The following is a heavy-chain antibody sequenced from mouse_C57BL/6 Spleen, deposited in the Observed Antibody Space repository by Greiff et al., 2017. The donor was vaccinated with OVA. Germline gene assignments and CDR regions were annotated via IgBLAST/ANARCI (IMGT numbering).Heavy chain of an antibody. CDR3: TTWSTTVVDFAY. CDR1: GFNIKDDY. J-gene: IGHJ3*01. V-gene: IGHV14-4*01. CDR2: IDPENGDT. D-gene: IGHD1-1*01. Sequence: EVQLQQSGAELVRPGASVKLSCTASGFNIKDDYMHWVKQRPEPGLEWIGWIDPENGDTEYASKFQGKATITADTSSNTAYLQLSSLTSEDTAVYYCTTWSTTVVDFAYWGQGSLVTVSA.